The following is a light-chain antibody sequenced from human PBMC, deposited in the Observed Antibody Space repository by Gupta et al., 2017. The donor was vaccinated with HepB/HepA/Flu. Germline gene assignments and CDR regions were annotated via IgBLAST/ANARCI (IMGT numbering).Light chain of an antibody. V-gene: IGLV2-23*02. CDR2: EVY. CDR1: SSDIGTYDL. Sequence: QSALTQPASASGSPGQSITISCTGTSSDIGTYDLDSWYQQYPGKAPKLVSYEVYRRPSGVSDRVSSSESGNTAALTISGLQAEDEADYHCCAYTGSGTFVFGGGTKLTVL. CDR3: CAYTGSGTFV. J-gene: IGLJ3*02.